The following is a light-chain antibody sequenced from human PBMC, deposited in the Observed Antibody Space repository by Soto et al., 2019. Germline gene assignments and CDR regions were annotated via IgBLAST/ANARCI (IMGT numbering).Light chain of an antibody. V-gene: IGKV3-15*01. Sequence: EIVMTQSPATLSVSPGERATLSCRASQSVSSNLAWYQQKPGQAPRLLIYGASTRATGIPARFSGSGSGTEFTLTISSLQSEYVAVYYCQQYNNWPPCTVGQGTKVEIK. CDR3: QQYNNWPPCT. J-gene: IGKJ1*01. CDR1: QSVSSN. CDR2: GAS.